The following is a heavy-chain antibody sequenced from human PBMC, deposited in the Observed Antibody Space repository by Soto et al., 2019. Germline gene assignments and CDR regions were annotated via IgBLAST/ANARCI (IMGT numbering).Heavy chain of an antibody. Sequence: SETLSLTCTVSGGSISSSTYYWGWMRQPPGKGLEWIASFFIGGNTYYNPSLKSRVTISVDTSKNQFSLKLSSVTAADTAVYYCARDAVYGLSFDYWGQGTLVTVSS. CDR1: GGSISSSTYY. V-gene: IGHV4-39*07. CDR2: FFIGGNT. D-gene: IGHD3-10*01. CDR3: ARDAVYGLSFDY. J-gene: IGHJ4*02.